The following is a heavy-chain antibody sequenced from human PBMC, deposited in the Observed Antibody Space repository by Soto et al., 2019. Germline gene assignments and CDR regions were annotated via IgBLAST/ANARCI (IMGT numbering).Heavy chain of an antibody. CDR2: ISGSGGSK. V-gene: IGHV3-23*01. CDR3: AKAKGVGATLVFDP. CDR1: GFTFSSYA. J-gene: IGHJ5*02. D-gene: IGHD1-26*01. Sequence: EVPLLESGGDLVQPGGSLRLSCAASGFTFSSYAMSWVRQAPGKGLEWVSDISGSGGSKYYADSVKGRFAIARDNSKNTLYLQMNSLRAEDTAVYYCAKAKGVGATLVFDPWGQGTLVTVSS.